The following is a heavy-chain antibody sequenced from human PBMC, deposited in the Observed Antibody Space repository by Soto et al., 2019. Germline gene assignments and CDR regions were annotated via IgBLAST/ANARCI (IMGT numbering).Heavy chain of an antibody. V-gene: IGHV1-8*01. Sequence: QVQLVQSGAEVKKPGASVKVSCKASGYTFTSYDINWVRQATGHGLEWMGWMSHNSGNTGYAQNLQGRVTMTRNTSTSTAYMELSSLSSDDTAVYYCASGRSTSWFSDYWGLGTLVTVSS. CDR1: GYTFTSYD. J-gene: IGHJ4*02. D-gene: IGHD6-13*01. CDR2: MSHNSGNT. CDR3: ASGRSTSWFSDY.